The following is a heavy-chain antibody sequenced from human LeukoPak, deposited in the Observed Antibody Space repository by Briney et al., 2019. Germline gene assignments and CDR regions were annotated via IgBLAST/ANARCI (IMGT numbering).Heavy chain of an antibody. Sequence: GGSLRLSCAASGFTFSSYAMSWVRQAPGKGLEWVSAISGSGGSTCYADSVKGRFTISRDNSKNTLYLQMNSLRAEDTAVYYCAKGKRGWNYRGDYYYYYMDVWGKGTTVTVSS. CDR2: ISGSGGST. J-gene: IGHJ6*03. CDR3: AKGKRGWNYRGDYYYYYMDV. V-gene: IGHV3-23*01. CDR1: GFTFSSYA. D-gene: IGHD1-7*01.